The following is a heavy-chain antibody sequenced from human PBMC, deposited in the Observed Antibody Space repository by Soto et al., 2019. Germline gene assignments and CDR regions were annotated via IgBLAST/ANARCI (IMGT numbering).Heavy chain of an antibody. CDR3: ARSGLRYFDHNPPFDP. J-gene: IGHJ5*02. CDR2: INHSGST. D-gene: IGHD3-9*01. CDR1: GGSFSGYY. Sequence: SETLSLTCAVYGGSFSGYYWSWIRQPPGKGLEWIGEINHSGSTNYNPSLKSRVTISVDTSKNQFSLKLSSVTAADTAVYYCARSGLRYFDHNPPFDPWGQGPLVT. V-gene: IGHV4-34*01.